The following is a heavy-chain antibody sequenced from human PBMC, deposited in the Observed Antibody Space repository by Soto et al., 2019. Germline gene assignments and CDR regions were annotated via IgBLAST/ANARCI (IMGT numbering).Heavy chain of an antibody. V-gene: IGHV1-18*01. CDR2: ISALNGNT. CDR1: GYTFTHYG. CDR3: ARVYGSCSYIAFDF. D-gene: IGHD3-10*01. Sequence: QVQLVQSGAEVKKPGASVKVSCKAPGYTFTHYGISWVRQAPGQGLAWMGRISALNGNTKYVDNFQDRVPMTTDTSTNTSYMEVRCLRSDDTAIYYCARVYGSCSYIAFDFWGQGTMVTVSS. J-gene: IGHJ3*01.